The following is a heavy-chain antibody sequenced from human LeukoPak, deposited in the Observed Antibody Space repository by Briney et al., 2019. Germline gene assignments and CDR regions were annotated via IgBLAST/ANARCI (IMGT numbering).Heavy chain of an antibody. J-gene: IGHJ4*02. D-gene: IGHD5-18*01. CDR2: IYYSGST. CDR3: ARFGHSYGLDY. Sequence: SETLSLTCTVSGGSISSYYWSRIRQPPGKGLEWTGYIYYSGSTNYNPSLKSRVTISVDTSKNQFSLKLSSVTAADTAVYYCARFGHSYGLDYWGQGTLVTVSS. CDR1: GGSISSYY. V-gene: IGHV4-59*08.